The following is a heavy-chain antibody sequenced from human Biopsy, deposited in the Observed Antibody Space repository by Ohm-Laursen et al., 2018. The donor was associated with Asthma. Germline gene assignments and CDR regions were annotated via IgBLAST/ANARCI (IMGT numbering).Heavy chain of an antibody. Sequence: ESLKISCKGSGYSFSNYWIGWVRQMPGKGLEWMGIIYPRDSDTRYSPSSQGQFTMSSDKSISTAYLQWSSLKASDTAMYYCARRIYDIWTGSHHWYFDPWGRGTLVTVSS. CDR1: GYSFSNYW. CDR3: ARRIYDIWTGSHHWYFDP. D-gene: IGHD3-9*01. J-gene: IGHJ2*01. CDR2: IYPRDSDT. V-gene: IGHV5-51*01.